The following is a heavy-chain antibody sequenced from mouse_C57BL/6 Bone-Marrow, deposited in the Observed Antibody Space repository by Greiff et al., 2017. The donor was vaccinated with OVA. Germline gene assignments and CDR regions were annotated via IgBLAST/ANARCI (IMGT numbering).Heavy chain of an antibody. J-gene: IGHJ3*01. CDR2: ISNGGGST. D-gene: IGHD1-1*01. V-gene: IGHV5-12*01. CDR3: ARRGYYGSSTWFAY. Sequence: EVQRVESGGGLVQPGGSLKLSCAASGFTFSDYYMYWVRQTPEKRLEWVAYISNGGGSTYYPDTVKGRFTISRDNAKNTLYLQMSRLKSEDTAMYYCARRGYYGSSTWFAYWGQGTLVTVSA. CDR1: GFTFSDYY.